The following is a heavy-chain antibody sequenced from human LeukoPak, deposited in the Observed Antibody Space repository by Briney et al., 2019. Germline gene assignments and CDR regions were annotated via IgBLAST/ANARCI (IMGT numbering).Heavy chain of an antibody. Sequence: GGSLRLSCAASGFTFSSYSMNWVRQAPGKGLEWVSSISSSSSYIYYADSVKGRFTISRDNAKNSLYLQMSSLRAEDTAVYYCARDKRSMAVFDYWGQGTLVTVSS. V-gene: IGHV3-21*01. CDR1: GFTFSSYS. CDR2: ISSSSSYI. D-gene: IGHD2/OR15-2a*01. J-gene: IGHJ4*02. CDR3: ARDKRSMAVFDY.